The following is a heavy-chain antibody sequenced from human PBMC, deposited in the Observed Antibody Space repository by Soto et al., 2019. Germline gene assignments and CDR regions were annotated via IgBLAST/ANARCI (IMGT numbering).Heavy chain of an antibody. CDR3: ASRGSRDYHDY. CDR1: GFTFSSYA. Sequence: GGSLRLSCAASGFTFSSYAMRWVRQAPGKGLEWVSAISGSGGSTYYADSVKGRFTISRDNSKNTLYLQMNSLRAEDTAVYYYASRGSRDYHDYCGQRTLDIVSS. CDR2: ISGSGGST. J-gene: IGHJ1*01. D-gene: IGHD3-3*01. V-gene: IGHV3-23*01.